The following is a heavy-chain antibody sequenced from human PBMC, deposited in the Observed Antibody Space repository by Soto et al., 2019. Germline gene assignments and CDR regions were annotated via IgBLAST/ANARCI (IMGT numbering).Heavy chain of an antibody. J-gene: IGHJ6*03. CDR1: GFTFSSYG. CDR2: IWYDGSNK. CDR3: ARARAFGPMWYYYMDV. Sequence: GGSLRLSCAASGFTFSSYGMHWVRQAPGKGLEWVAVIWYDGSNKYYADSVKGRFTISRDNSKNTLYLQMNSLRAEDTAVYYCARARAFGPMWYYYMDVWGKGTTVTVSS. D-gene: IGHD3-3*01. V-gene: IGHV3-33*01.